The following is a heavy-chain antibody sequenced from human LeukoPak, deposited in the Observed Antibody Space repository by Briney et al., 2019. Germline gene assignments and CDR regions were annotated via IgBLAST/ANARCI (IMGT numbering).Heavy chain of an antibody. CDR2: INPNSGGT. CDR1: GYTFTDYY. J-gene: IGHJ3*02. D-gene: IGHD5-18*01. V-gene: IGHV1-2*02. Sequence: ASVKDSFKASGYTFTDYYVHWVRQAPGQGREWMGCINPNSGGTNNVQKFQGRVTMTRDTSISTAYMELSSLGYDDTAVYYCARIISYGGADGFDIWGQGTMVTVSS. CDR3: ARIISYGGADGFDI.